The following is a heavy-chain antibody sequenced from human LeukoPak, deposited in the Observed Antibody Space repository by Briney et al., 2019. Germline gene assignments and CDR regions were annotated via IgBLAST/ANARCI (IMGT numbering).Heavy chain of an antibody. J-gene: IGHJ1*01. CDR2: IWYDGSNK. V-gene: IGHV3-33*08. CDR3: ARGAYDFWSGYSEYFQH. D-gene: IGHD3-3*01. CDR1: GFVFSKYA. Sequence: GGSLRLSCVGSGFVFSKYAVHWVRQAPGKGLEWVAVIWYDGSNKYYADSVKGRFTISRDNSKNTLYLQMNSLRAEDTAVYYCARGAYDFWSGYSEYFQHWGQGTLVTVSS.